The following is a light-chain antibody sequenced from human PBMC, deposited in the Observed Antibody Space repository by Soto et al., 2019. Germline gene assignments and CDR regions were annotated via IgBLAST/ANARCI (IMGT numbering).Light chain of an antibody. CDR2: VAS. V-gene: IGKV1-9*01. Sequence: DIQLTQSPSFLSASVGDRVTITCRASQGISNYLAWYQQKPRKAPNLLIYVASSLQSGVPSRFSGSGSGTEFTLTISRLQPEDLATYYCQQLFSFPPTFGQGTRLEIK. CDR3: QQLFSFPPT. CDR1: QGISNY. J-gene: IGKJ5*01.